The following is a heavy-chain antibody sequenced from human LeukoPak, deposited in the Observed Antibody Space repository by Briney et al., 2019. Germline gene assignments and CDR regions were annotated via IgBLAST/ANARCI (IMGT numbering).Heavy chain of an antibody. Sequence: EASVKVSCKASGYTFSACGISWVRQPPGQGLEWMGYISAYSGSTNYAQRLQGRVTMTTDTSTSTAYMELRSLRSDDTAVYFCARDSHIAGVAYYFDYWGQGTLVTVSS. D-gene: IGHD6-13*01. V-gene: IGHV1-18*01. CDR1: GYTFSACG. CDR3: ARDSHIAGVAYYFDY. CDR2: ISAYSGST. J-gene: IGHJ4*02.